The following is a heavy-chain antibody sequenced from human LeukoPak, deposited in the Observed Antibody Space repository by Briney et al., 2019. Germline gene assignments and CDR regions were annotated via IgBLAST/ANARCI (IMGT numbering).Heavy chain of an antibody. V-gene: IGHV1-2*06. CDR1: GYTFTGYY. Sequence: SVKVSCKASGYTFTGYYMHWVRQAPGQGLEWMGRINHNSGGTNYAQKFQGRVTMTRDTSISTAYMELSRLRSDDTAVYYCARDDRLAMVRGVIFLGYWGQRTLVTVSS. CDR2: INHNSGGT. D-gene: IGHD3-10*01. CDR3: ARDDRLAMVRGVIFLGY. J-gene: IGHJ4*02.